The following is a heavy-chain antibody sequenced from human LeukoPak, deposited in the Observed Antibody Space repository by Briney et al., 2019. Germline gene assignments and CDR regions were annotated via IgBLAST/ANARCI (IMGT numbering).Heavy chain of an antibody. D-gene: IGHD6-6*01. CDR3: ASMYSSSPNFDY. V-gene: IGHV4-59*01. CDR1: GGSINSYY. CDR2: IYYSGST. J-gene: IGHJ4*02. Sequence: PSETLSLTCTVSGGSINSYYLSWIRQPPGKGLEWIGYIYYSGSTNYNPSLKSRVTISVDTSKNQFSLKLSSVTAADTAVYYCASMYSSSPNFDYWGQGTLVTVSS.